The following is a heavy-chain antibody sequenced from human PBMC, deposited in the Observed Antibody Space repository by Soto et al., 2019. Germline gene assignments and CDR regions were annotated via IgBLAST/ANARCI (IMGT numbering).Heavy chain of an antibody. J-gene: IGHJ4*02. D-gene: IGHD6-13*01. V-gene: IGHV4-34*01. CDR1: GGSFSGYY. CDR3: ARVPGIAAAGIENFDY. Sequence: SETLSLTCAVYGGSFSGYYWSWIRQPPGKGLEWIGEINHSGSTNYNPSLKSRVTISVDTSKNQFSLKLSSVTAADTAVYYCARVPGIAAAGIENFDYWGQGTLVTVSS. CDR2: INHSGST.